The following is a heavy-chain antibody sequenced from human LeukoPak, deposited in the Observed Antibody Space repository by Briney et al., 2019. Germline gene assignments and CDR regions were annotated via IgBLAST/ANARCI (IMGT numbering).Heavy chain of an antibody. CDR2: ISSSSSSI. CDR3: ARDPDYYGSGTYYNHYFDY. V-gene: IGHV3-21*01. D-gene: IGHD3-10*01. CDR1: GFTFSSYS. Sequence: GGSLRLSCAASGFTFSSYSFNWVRQAPGKGLEWVSSISSSSSSIYYADSVKGRFTISRDNAKNSLYLQMNSLRAEDTAVYYCARDPDYYGSGTYYNHYFDYWGQGTLVTVSS. J-gene: IGHJ4*02.